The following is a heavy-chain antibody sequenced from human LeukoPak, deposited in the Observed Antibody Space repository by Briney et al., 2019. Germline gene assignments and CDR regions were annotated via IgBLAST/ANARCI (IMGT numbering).Heavy chain of an antibody. Sequence: GGSLRLSCAASGFTFSTYITNWVRQAPGKGLEWVSYISTSTTTIYYADSVKGRFTISRDNAKNSLYLQMNSLRAEDTAVYYCARRGASIGGLGYWGQGTLVTVSS. V-gene: IGHV3-48*01. J-gene: IGHJ4*02. D-gene: IGHD3-3*02. CDR3: ARRGASIGGLGY. CDR2: ISTSTTTI. CDR1: GFTFSTYI.